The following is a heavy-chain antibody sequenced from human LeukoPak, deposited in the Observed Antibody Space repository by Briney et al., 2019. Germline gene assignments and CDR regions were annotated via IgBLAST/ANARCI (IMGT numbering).Heavy chain of an antibody. CDR1: GFTFRSYA. CDR3: ARSNQADDY. CDR2: INSGGSRT. J-gene: IGHJ4*02. V-gene: IGHV3-74*01. Sequence: GGSLRLSCAASGFTFRSYAMSWVRQAPGKGLVWVSRINSGGSRTTYADSVKGRFTISRDNAKNTLYLQMDSLRAEDTGVYYCARSNQADDYWGQGTLVTVSS. D-gene: IGHD1-14*01.